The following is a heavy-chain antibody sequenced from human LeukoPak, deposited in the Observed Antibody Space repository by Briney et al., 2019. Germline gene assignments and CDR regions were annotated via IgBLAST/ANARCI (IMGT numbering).Heavy chain of an antibody. V-gene: IGHV3-21*01. CDR2: ISSSSSYI. J-gene: IGHJ6*02. CDR3: ASRDTAILQGMDV. CDR1: GFTFSSYS. Sequence: PGGSLRLSCAASGFTFSSYSMNWVRQAPGKGLEWVSSISSSSSYIYYADSVKGGFTIFRDNAKNLLYLQMNSLRAEDTAVYYCASRDTAILQGMDVWGQGTTVTVSS. D-gene: IGHD5-18*01.